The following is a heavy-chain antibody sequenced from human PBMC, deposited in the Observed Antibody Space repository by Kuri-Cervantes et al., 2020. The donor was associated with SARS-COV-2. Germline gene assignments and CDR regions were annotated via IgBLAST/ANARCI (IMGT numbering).Heavy chain of an antibody. CDR3: ARSGPGAISREDGACDI. D-gene: IGHD5-24*01. CDR1: GDSFDYRF. Sequence: SVKVSCKASGDSFDYRFLHWVRQAPEQPLEWMGWITPFNGNTNYAQRFQDRVTITRDRSMSTAYMELSSLRSEDTAMYYCARSGPGAISREDGACDIWGQGTMVTVSS. V-gene: IGHV1-45*01. CDR2: ITPFNGNT. J-gene: IGHJ3*02.